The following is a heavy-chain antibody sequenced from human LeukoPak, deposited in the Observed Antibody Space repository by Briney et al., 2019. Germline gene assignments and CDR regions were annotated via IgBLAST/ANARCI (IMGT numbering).Heavy chain of an antibody. J-gene: IGHJ4*02. CDR2: IYHSGST. D-gene: IGHD4-23*01. CDR1: GYSISSGYY. V-gene: IGHV4-38-2*02. Sequence: PSETLSLTCTVSGYSISSGYYWGWIRQPPGKGLEWIGSIYHSGSTYYNPSLKSRVTISVDTSKNQFSLKLSSVTAADTAMYYCARATGVRWSLDYWGQGTLVTVSS. CDR3: ARATGVRWSLDY.